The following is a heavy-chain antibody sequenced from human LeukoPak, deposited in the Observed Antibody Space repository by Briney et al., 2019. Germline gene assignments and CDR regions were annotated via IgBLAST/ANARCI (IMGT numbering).Heavy chain of an antibody. Sequence: PSETLSLTCTVSGGSISSFYWSWIRQPPGKGLAWIGYIYYSGSTNYHPSLKGRVTISVDTSKNQFSLKLSSVTAADTAVYYCARVGASTIWSGYTDAFDIWGQGPRVTVSS. CDR1: GGSISSFY. J-gene: IGHJ3*02. D-gene: IGHD3-3*01. CDR2: IYYSGST. CDR3: ARVGASTIWSGYTDAFDI. V-gene: IGHV4-59*01.